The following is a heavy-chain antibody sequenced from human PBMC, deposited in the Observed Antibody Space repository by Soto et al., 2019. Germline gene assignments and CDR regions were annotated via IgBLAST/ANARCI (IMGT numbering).Heavy chain of an antibody. V-gene: IGHV1-8*01. J-gene: IGHJ5*02. CDR2: MNPNSGNT. D-gene: IGHD3-22*01. CDR3: ARVSGNYYDSSGYWFDP. Sequence: GASVKVSCKASGYTFTSYDINWVRQATGQGLEWMGWMNPNSGNTGYAQKFQGRVTMTRNTSISTAYMELSSLRSEDTAVYYCARVSGNYYDSSGYWFDPWGQGTLVTVSS. CDR1: GYTFTSYD.